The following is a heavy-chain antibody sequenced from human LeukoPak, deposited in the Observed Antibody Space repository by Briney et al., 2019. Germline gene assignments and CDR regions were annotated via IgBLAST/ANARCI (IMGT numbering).Heavy chain of an antibody. J-gene: IGHJ6*03. CDR2: IHTSGST. CDR1: GGSISSYY. CDR3: ASCSGGSCYSADYYYYYMDV. D-gene: IGHD2-15*01. V-gene: IGHV4-4*07. Sequence: SETLSLTCTVTGGSISSYYWSWIRQPAGKGLEWIGRIHTSGSTNYNPSLKSRVTMSVDTSKNQFSLKLSSVTAADTAVYYCASCSGGSCYSADYYYYYMDVWGKGTTVTVSS.